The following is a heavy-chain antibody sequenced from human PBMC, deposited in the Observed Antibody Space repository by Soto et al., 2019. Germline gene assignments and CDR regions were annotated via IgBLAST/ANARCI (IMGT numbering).Heavy chain of an antibody. CDR3: ARVRRWLPEEMVDL. CDR2: VNDSGNS. D-gene: IGHD5-12*01. Sequence: QVQLHQWGAGQLRASETLSLTCGVSGGSFSGYYWSWIRQPPGKGLEWLGEVNDSGNSNDNPSLKRRVVISVDTPKNEFSLKMNTVTAADTGVYYCARVRRWLPEEMVDLWGQGALVTVSS. J-gene: IGHJ5*02. CDR1: GGSFSGYY. V-gene: IGHV4-34*01.